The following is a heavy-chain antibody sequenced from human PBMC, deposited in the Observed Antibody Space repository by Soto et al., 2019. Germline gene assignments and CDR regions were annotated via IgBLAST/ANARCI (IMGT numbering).Heavy chain of an antibody. V-gene: IGHV4-59*12. J-gene: IGHJ5*02. CDR2: IYDSGST. Sequence: SETLSLTCTVSGGSINNYYWSWIRQPPGKGLEWIGYIYDSGSTYYNPSLKSRVTISVDRSKNQFSLKLSSVTAADTAVYYCARVWGGSNGFDPWGQGTLVTVSS. CDR3: ARVWGGSNGFDP. D-gene: IGHD3-16*01. CDR1: GGSINNYY.